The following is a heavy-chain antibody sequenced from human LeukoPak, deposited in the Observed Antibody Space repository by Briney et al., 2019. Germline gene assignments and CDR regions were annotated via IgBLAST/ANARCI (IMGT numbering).Heavy chain of an antibody. V-gene: IGHV3-66*01. CDR1: GFTVSSNY. J-gene: IGHJ4*02. D-gene: IGHD6-19*01. Sequence: GGSLRLSCAASGFTVSSNYMSWVRQAPGKGLEWVSVIYSGGSTYYVDSGKGRFIISRDNSKNTVYLQMNSLRAEDTAVYYCARSESSGWSFDYWGQGTLVTVSS. CDR3: ARSESSGWSFDY. CDR2: IYSGGST.